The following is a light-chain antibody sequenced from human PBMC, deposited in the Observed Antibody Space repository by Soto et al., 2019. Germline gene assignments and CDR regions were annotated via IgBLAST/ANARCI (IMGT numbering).Light chain of an antibody. V-gene: IGLV2-14*01. CDR2: EVS. CDR3: SSYTTSNTWL. J-gene: IGLJ3*02. CDR1: TSDVGGFDS. Sequence: QSALTQPPSASGSPGQSVTISCTGTTSDVGGFDSVSWYQQHPGTAPRVIIYEVSNRPSGVSYRFSGSKSANTASLTISGLQADDEADYYCSSYTTSNTWLFGGGTKLTVL.